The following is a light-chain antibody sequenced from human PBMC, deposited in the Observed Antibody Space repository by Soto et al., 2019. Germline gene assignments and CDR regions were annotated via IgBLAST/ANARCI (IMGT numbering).Light chain of an antibody. CDR2: EVS. CDR3: SSYAGSNNYV. J-gene: IGLJ1*01. CDR1: SSDVGGYNY. V-gene: IGLV2-8*01. Sequence: QSALTQPPSASGSPGPSVTISCTGTSSDVGGYNYVSWYQQHPGKAPKLMIYEVSKRPSGVPDRFSGSNSGNTASLTVSGLQAEDEADYYCSSYAGSNNYVFGTGSKVTV.